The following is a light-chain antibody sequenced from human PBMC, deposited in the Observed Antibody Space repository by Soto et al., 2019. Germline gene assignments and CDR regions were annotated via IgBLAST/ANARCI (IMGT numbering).Light chain of an antibody. Sequence: QSVLTQPPSASGTPGQRVTISCCESSSNIGSNTVNWYQQLPGTAPKLLIYSNNQRPSGVPDRFSGSKSGTSVSLAISGLQSEDEADYYCATWDDSLNGWVFGGGTKLTVL. CDR1: SSNIGSNT. CDR2: SNN. V-gene: IGLV1-44*01. CDR3: ATWDDSLNGWV. J-gene: IGLJ3*02.